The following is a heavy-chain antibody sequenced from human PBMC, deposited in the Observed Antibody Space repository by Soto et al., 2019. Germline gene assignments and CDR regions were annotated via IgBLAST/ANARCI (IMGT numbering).Heavy chain of an antibody. CDR1: AFTFSSYA. Sequence: GGSLRLSCAASAFTFSSYAMSWVRQAPGKGLEWVSAISGSGGSTYYADSVKGGSTISRDNSNNTLYLQMNSRRAEDAAVYYCAKEFTGVWYFDLWGRGTLVTVSS. CDR3: AKEFTGVWYFDL. J-gene: IGHJ2*01. CDR2: ISGSGGST. V-gene: IGHV3-23*01. D-gene: IGHD2-8*02.